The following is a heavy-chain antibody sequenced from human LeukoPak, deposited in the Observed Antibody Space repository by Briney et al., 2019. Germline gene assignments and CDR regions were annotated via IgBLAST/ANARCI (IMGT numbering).Heavy chain of an antibody. Sequence: GGSLRLSCAASGFTFSSYGMHWVRQAPGKGLEWVAVISYDGSNKCYADSVKGRFTISRDNSKNTLYLQMNSLRAEDTAVYYCAKDTRYSGSYGYFDYWGQGTLVTVSS. D-gene: IGHD1-26*01. CDR2: ISYDGSNK. J-gene: IGHJ4*02. V-gene: IGHV3-30*18. CDR1: GFTFSSYG. CDR3: AKDTRYSGSYGYFDY.